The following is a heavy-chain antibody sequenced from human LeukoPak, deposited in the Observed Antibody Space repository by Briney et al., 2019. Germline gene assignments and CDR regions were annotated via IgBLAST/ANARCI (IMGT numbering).Heavy chain of an antibody. Sequence: PGGSLRLSCAASGFTFSSYAMSWVRQAPGKGLEWVSAISGSGGSTYYADSVKGRFTVSRDKSRNTLYLQMNSLRAEDTAVYYCAEENGFYGSGSYYFIDDYWGQGTLVTVSS. V-gene: IGHV3-23*01. CDR2: ISGSGGST. J-gene: IGHJ4*02. CDR3: AEENGFYGSGSYYFIDDY. D-gene: IGHD3-10*01. CDR1: GFTFSSYA.